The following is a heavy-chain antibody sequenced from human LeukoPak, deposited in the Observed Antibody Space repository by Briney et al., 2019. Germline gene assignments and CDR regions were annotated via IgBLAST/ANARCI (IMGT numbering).Heavy chain of an antibody. V-gene: IGHV3-7*03. CDR2: IQQDGSEK. CDR1: GFTFSNYW. CDR3: ARVLGGYSYYFDY. Sequence: GGSLRLSCAVSGFTFSNYWMSWVRQAPGKGLEWVANIQQDGSEKYYVDSVKGRFTISRDNAKNSLYLQMSSLRAEDTAVYYCARVLGGYSYYFDYWGQGTLVTVSS. J-gene: IGHJ4*02. D-gene: IGHD3-22*01.